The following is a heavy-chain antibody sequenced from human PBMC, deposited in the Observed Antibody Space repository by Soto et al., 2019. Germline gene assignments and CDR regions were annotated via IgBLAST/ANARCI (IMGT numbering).Heavy chain of an antibody. V-gene: IGHV3-23*01. CDR2: ISGSGSTA. D-gene: IGHD6-19*01. J-gene: IGHJ4*02. Sequence: EVQLLESGGGLVQPGGSLRLSCAASGFTLSSYAMTWVRQAPGKGLEWVSDISGSGSTAYYADSVRGRFIISRDTSKNTLYKQMTCLRGEVSAIYYYAKHREIAVSEISCWGLGTMLTVSS. CDR1: GFTLSSYA. CDR3: AKHREIAVSEISC.